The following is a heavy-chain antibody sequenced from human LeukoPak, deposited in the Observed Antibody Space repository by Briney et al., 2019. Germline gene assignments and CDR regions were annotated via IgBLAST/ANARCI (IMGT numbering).Heavy chain of an antibody. D-gene: IGHD3-22*01. V-gene: IGHV4-31*03. J-gene: IGHJ5*02. CDR1: GGSISSGDYY. CDR3: ARGRGDSSGYGVFDP. CDR2: IYYGGST. Sequence: SETLSLTCTVSGGSISSGDYYWSWIRQHPGKGLEWVGYIYYGGSTYYNPSLKSRVAISVDTSNNQFSLKLSSVTAADTAVYYCARGRGDSSGYGVFDPWCQGTLVTVSS.